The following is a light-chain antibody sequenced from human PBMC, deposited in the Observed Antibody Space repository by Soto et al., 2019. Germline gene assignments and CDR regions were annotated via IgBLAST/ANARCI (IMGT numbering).Light chain of an antibody. CDR2: GAS. J-gene: IGKJ1*01. CDR1: QSVSTTY. V-gene: IGKV3-20*01. Sequence: EIVLTQSPGTLSLSPGERATLSCRASQSVSTTYLGWYQQKPGQAPRLLIYGASSRATGIPDRFSGSGSGTDFTLTISRLEPEDFAVYYCHHYGTSSWTFGQGTKVDIK. CDR3: HHYGTSSWT.